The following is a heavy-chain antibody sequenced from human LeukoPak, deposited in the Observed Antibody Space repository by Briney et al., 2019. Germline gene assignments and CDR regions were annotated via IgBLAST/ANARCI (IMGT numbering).Heavy chain of an antibody. CDR1: GFTFSSYE. D-gene: IGHD3-10*01. Sequence: GGSLRLSCAASGFTFSSYEMNWVRQAPGKGLEWVSYISSSGSTIYYADSVKGRFTISRDNAKNSLYLQMNSLRAEDTAVYYCARDLYGRNYYYYYYMDVWGKGTTVTISS. CDR2: ISSSGSTI. CDR3: ARDLYGRNYYYYYYMDV. V-gene: IGHV3-48*03. J-gene: IGHJ6*03.